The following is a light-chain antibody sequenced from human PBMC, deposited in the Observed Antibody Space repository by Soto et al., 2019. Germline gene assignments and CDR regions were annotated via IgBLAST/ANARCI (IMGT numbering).Light chain of an antibody. CDR1: QDIAIY. J-gene: IGKJ4*01. V-gene: IGKV1-9*01. Sequence: IQLTQAPSSLSASVGDRVTITCRASQDIAIYLAWYQQKPGEAPKLLIFAASTLYGGVPSRFSGSGSGRDFGLTITRLQAEDFATYSCQQLGMYPSTFGGGDKVDIK. CDR3: QQLGMYPST. CDR2: AAS.